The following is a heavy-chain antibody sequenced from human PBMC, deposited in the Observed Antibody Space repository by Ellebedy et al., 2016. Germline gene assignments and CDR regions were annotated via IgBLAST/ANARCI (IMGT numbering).Heavy chain of an antibody. V-gene: IGHV3-23*01. CDR2: ISGGGGST. CDR1: GFTFSSYA. J-gene: IGHJ4*02. CDR3: AKEPGYSSGWYDY. D-gene: IGHD6-19*01. Sequence: WGSLRLSXPASGFTFSSYAMSWVRQAPGKGLEWVSSISGGGGSTYYADSMRGRFTISRDNSKNTLYLQMNSLRDEDTAVYFCAKEPGYSSGWYDYWGQGTLVTVSS.